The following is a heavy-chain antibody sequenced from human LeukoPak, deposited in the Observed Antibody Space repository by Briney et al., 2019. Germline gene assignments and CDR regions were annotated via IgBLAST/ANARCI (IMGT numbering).Heavy chain of an antibody. CDR2: IQYDGSNK. V-gene: IGHV3-30*02. D-gene: IGHD6-19*01. CDR3: AKGGRSGWYEYFQH. J-gene: IGHJ1*01. Sequence: PGGSLRLSCAASGFTFSSYGMHWVRQAPGKGLEWVAFIQYDGSNKYYADSVKGRFTISRDNSKNTLYLQMNSLRAEDTAVYYCAKGGRSGWYEYFQHWGQGTLVTVSS. CDR1: GFTFSSYG.